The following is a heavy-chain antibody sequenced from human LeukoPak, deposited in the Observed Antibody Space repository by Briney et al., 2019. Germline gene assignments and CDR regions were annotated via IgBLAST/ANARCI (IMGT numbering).Heavy chain of an antibody. V-gene: IGHV6-1*01. D-gene: IGHD6-19*01. Sequence: SQTLSLTCAISGDSVSSNSAAWNWIRQSPSRGLEWLGRTYYRSKWYNDYAVSVKSRITINPDTSKNQFSLQLNSVTPEDTAVYYCARRIAVAGTGTVVWVWFDPWGRGTLVTVSS. CDR1: GDSVSSNSAA. CDR2: TYYRSKWYN. J-gene: IGHJ5*02. CDR3: ARRIAVAGTGTVVWVWFDP.